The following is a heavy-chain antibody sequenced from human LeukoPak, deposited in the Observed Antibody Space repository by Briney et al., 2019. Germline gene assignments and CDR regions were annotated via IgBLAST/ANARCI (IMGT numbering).Heavy chain of an antibody. V-gene: IGHV1-2*02. CDR3: ARGGLIAADNWFDP. Sequence: ASVKVSCKASGYTLTCYYMHWVRQAPGQGLEWIGWINPNSGGTNYAQKFQGRVTMTRDTSISTAYMELSRLRSDDTAVYYCARGGLIAADNWFDPWGQGTLVTVSS. CDR1: GYTLTCYY. J-gene: IGHJ5*02. CDR2: INPNSGGT. D-gene: IGHD6-13*01.